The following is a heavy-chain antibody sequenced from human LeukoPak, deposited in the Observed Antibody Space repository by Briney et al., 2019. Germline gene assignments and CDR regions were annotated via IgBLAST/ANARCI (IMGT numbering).Heavy chain of an antibody. CDR3: VKGDNNILTGYYNSFDY. Sequence: LSLTCTVSGGSISSGDYYWSWIRQAPGKGLEWVSTISGSGISTYYADSVKGRFTISRDNSRNTLYLQMNSLRAEDTALYYCVKGDNNILTGYYNSFDYWGQGTLVTVSS. CDR1: GGSISSGDYY. CDR2: ISGSGIST. D-gene: IGHD3-9*01. V-gene: IGHV3-23*01. J-gene: IGHJ4*02.